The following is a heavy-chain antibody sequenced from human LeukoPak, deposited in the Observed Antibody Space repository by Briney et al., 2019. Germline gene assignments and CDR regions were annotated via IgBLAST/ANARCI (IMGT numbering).Heavy chain of an antibody. CDR3: AREALDDSASGDYYNELDY. D-gene: IGHD3-10*01. V-gene: IGHV3-72*01. CDR1: GFTFSDHY. J-gene: IGHJ4*02. Sequence: GGSLRLSCAASGFTFSDHYMDWVRQAPGKGLEWVGRIRNKANSYTTEYAASVKGRFTISRDDSENSAFLQMSSLKTEDTAVYYCAREALDDSASGDYYNELDYWGQGILVTVSS. CDR2: IRNKANSYTT.